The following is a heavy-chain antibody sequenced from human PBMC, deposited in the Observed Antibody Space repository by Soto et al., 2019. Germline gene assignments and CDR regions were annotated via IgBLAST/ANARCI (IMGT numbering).Heavy chain of an antibody. CDR2: IYYSGST. Sequence: SETLSLTCTFSGGSIISGDYYWSWIRQPPGKGLEWIGYIYYSGSTYYNPSLKSRVTISVDTSKNQFSLKLSSVTAADTAVYYCARAPYCGGDCYYYYGMDVWGQGTTVTVSS. CDR3: ARAPYCGGDCYYYYGMDV. D-gene: IGHD2-21*02. V-gene: IGHV4-30-4*01. J-gene: IGHJ6*02. CDR1: GGSIISGDYY.